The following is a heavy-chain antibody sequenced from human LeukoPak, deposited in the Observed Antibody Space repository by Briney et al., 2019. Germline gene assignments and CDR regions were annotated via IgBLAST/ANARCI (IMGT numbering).Heavy chain of an antibody. CDR2: ILPDGSQK. CDR1: NFTFSFYW. Sequence: GGSLRLSCVASNFTFSFYWMTWVRQAPGKGLEWVANILPDGSQKYYVDSVKGRFTISRDNPKNSLYLQINSLRAEDTAVYYCGRLAHNAWYAIDYWGQGTLVTVSS. D-gene: IGHD6-13*01. CDR3: GRLAHNAWYAIDY. V-gene: IGHV3-7*01. J-gene: IGHJ4*02.